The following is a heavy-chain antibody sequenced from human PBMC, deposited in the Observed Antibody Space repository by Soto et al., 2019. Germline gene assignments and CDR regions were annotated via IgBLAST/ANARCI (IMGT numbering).Heavy chain of an antibody. D-gene: IGHD6-13*01. J-gene: IGHJ4*02. Sequence: QVQLVESGGGVVQPGRSLRLSCAASGFTFSSYGMHWVRQAPGKGLEWVAVISYDGSNKYYADSVKGRFTISRDNSKNTLYLQMHSLRAEDTAVYYCAKDLAIAAGLFYYWGQGTLGTVSS. V-gene: IGHV3-30*18. CDR2: ISYDGSNK. CDR1: GFTFSSYG. CDR3: AKDLAIAAGLFYY.